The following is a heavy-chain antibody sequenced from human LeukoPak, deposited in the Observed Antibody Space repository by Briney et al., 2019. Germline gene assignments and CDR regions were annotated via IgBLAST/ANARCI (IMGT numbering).Heavy chain of an antibody. J-gene: IGHJ3*02. CDR3: ARSGDDAFDT. V-gene: IGHV3-48*04. Sequence: GGSLRLSCAASGFTFSSYAMHWVRQAPGKGLEWVSYISSSSSTIYYADSVKGRFTTSRDNAKNSLYLQMNSLRAEDTAVYYCARSGDDAFDTWGQGTMVTVSS. CDR1: GFTFSSYA. CDR2: ISSSSSTI. D-gene: IGHD3-10*01.